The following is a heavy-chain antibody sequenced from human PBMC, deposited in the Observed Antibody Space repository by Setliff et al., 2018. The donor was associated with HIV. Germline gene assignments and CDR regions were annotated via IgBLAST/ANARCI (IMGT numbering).Heavy chain of an antibody. CDR2: ISSSSSYI. D-gene: IGHD6-19*01. CDR1: GFTFSSYS. V-gene: IGHV3-21*01. CDR3: ARDSIAVAGTDYYGMDV. Sequence: PGESLRLSCAASGFTFSSYSMNWVRQAPGKGLEWVSSISSSSSYIYYADSVKGRFTISRDNAKNSLYLQMNSLRAEDTAVYYCARDSIAVAGTDYYGMDVWGQGTTVTVSS. J-gene: IGHJ6*02.